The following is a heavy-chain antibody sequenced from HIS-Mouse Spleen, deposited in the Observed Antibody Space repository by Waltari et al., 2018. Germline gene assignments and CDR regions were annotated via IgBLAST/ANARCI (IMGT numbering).Heavy chain of an antibody. CDR2: SYYSGGN. Sequence: QLQLQESGPGLVKPSATLYLTCTVSGGSISSSSYYWGWSRQPPGKGLEWIGGSYYSGGNTYNPSLKSRVTISVDTSKNQFSLKLSAGPAADTAVYYCAREIPYSSSWYDWYFDLWGRGTLVTVSS. D-gene: IGHD6-13*01. CDR1: GGSISSSSYY. V-gene: IGHV4-39*07. J-gene: IGHJ2*01. CDR3: AREIPYSSSWYDWYFDL.